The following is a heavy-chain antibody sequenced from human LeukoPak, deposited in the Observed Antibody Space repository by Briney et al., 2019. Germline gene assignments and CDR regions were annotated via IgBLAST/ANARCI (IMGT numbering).Heavy chain of an antibody. Sequence: SETLSLTCTVSGGSISGYYWSWIRQPAGKGLEWIGRIYTSGSTNYNPSLKSRVTMSVDTSKNQFSLKLSSVTAADTAVYYCAGYGSGSYYMYYWGKATLVTVSS. CDR1: GGSISGYY. CDR2: IYTSGST. D-gene: IGHD3-10*01. V-gene: IGHV4-4*07. J-gene: IGHJ4*02. CDR3: AGYGSGSYYMYY.